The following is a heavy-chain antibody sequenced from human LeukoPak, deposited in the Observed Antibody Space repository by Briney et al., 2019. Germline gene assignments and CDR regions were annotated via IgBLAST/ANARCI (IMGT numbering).Heavy chain of an antibody. D-gene: IGHD4-11*01. CDR3: AKDPEHYSNHFDY. V-gene: IGHV1-2*02. J-gene: IGHJ4*02. CDR1: GYSFTGHY. Sequence: ASVKVSCKTSGYSFTGHYVHWVRQAPGQGLEWLGCINPNSGATNYAQTFQGRVAMTSDTSVSTAYMEVRRLTSDDTAVYYCAKDPEHYSNHFDYWGQGTLVTVSS. CDR2: INPNSGAT.